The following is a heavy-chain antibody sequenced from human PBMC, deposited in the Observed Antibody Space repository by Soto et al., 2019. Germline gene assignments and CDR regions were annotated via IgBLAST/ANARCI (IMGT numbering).Heavy chain of an antibody. D-gene: IGHD4-17*01. CDR2: IYHSGST. CDR3: ARAMTTVTTLDY. CDR1: GGSISSGDYS. J-gene: IGHJ4*02. Sequence: PSETLSLTCTVSGGSISSGDYSWSWIRQPPGKGLEWIGYIYHSGSTYYNPSLKSRVTISVDRSKNQFSLKLSSVTAADTAVYYCARAMTTVTTLDYWGQGTLVTVSS. V-gene: IGHV4-30-2*01.